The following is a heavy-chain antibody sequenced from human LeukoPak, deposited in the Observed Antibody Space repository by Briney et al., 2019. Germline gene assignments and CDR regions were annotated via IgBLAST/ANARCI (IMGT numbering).Heavy chain of an antibody. CDR1: GDSFSSNSAA. CDR2: TYYMSTWHY. CDR3: ARCLHYYGCLGYFDF. Sequence: SQTLSLTCAISGDSFSSNSAAWTSITQPPSRGLELLRSTYYMSTWHYNYAPSVQSRITITRDTSKKQFSLHLNAVTPEDTAVYYCARCLHYYGCLGYFDFWGQGTLVTVSS. J-gene: IGHJ4*02. D-gene: IGHD3-10*01. V-gene: IGHV6-1*01.